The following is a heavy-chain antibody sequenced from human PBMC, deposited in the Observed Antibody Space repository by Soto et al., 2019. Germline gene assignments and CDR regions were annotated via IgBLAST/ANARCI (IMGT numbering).Heavy chain of an antibody. CDR2: IIPIFGTA. V-gene: IGHV1-69*13. CDR3: ARDRSNNWNYFGGMDV. J-gene: IGHJ6*02. Sequence: SVKVSCKASGYTFTSYGISWVRQAPGQGLEWMGGIIPIFGTANYAQKFQGRDTITADESTSTAYMELSSLRSEDTAVYYCARDRSNNWNYFGGMDVWGQGTTVTVSS. D-gene: IGHD1-7*01. CDR1: GYTFTSYG.